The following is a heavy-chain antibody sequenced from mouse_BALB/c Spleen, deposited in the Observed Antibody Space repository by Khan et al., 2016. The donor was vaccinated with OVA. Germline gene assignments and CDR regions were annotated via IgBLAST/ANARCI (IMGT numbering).Heavy chain of an antibody. CDR1: GYSITSDFA. CDR3: IRSVYYAYAYAMDY. CDR2: ISFSGST. Sequence: EVQLQESGPGLVKPSQSLSLTCTVTGYSITSDFAWNWVRQFPGNKLEWMGYISFSGSTSYDPSLKSRLSITRDTSKNQFFLQLSSVTTEDTATYYCIRSVYYAYAYAMDYWGRGTSVTVSS. D-gene: IGHD2-2*01. J-gene: IGHJ4*01. V-gene: IGHV3-2*02.